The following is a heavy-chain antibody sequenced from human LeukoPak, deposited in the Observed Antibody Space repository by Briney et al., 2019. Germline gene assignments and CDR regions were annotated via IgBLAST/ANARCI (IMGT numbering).Heavy chain of an antibody. D-gene: IGHD1-26*01. V-gene: IGHV3-43*01. J-gene: IGHJ4*02. CDR2: VSWDGGST. CDR3: AKDKARVGATPPHFDY. CDR1: GFTFDDYT. Sequence: GGSLRLSCAASGFTFDDYTMHWVRQAPGKGLEWVSLVSWDGGSTYYADSVKGRFTISRDNSKNSLYLQMNSLRTEDTALYYCAKDKARVGATPPHFDYWGQGTLVTVSS.